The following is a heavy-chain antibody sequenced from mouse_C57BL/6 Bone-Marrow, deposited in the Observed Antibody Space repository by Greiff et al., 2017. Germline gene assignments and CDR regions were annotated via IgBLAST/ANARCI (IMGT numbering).Heavy chain of an antibody. J-gene: IGHJ3*01. V-gene: IGHV7-3*01. D-gene: IGHD2-13*01. CDR3: ARYSDEAWFAY. CDR1: GFTFTDYY. CDR2: IRHKANGYTT. Sequence: EVKLVESGGGLVQPGGSLSLSCAASGFTFTDYYMSWVRQPPGKALEWLGFIRHKANGYTTEYSASVKGRFTISRANSQSILYLQMNALRAEDSATYYCARYSDEAWFAYWGQGTLVTVSA.